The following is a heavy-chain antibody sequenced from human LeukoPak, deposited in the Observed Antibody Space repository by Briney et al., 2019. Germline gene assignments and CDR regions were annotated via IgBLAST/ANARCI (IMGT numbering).Heavy chain of an antibody. J-gene: IGHJ5*02. D-gene: IGHD1-14*01. Sequence: ASVKVSCKASGYTFTSYGISWVRRAPGQGLEWMGWISAYNGNTNYAQKLQGRVTMTTDTSTSTAYMELSSLRSEDTAVYYCARQNPVAYHPLWFDPWGQGTLVTVSS. V-gene: IGHV1-18*01. CDR1: GYTFTSYG. CDR3: ARQNPVAYHPLWFDP. CDR2: ISAYNGNT.